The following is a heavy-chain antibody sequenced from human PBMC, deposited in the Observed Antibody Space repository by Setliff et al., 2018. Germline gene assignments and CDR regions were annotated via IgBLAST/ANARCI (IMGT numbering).Heavy chain of an antibody. Sequence: GASVKVSCKASGYTSTSYGISWVRQAPGQGLEWMGWISAYNGNTNYAQKLQGRVTMTTDTSTSTAYMELRSLRSDDTAVYYCARGYSSSWQSRMGFDPWGQGTLVTVSS. V-gene: IGHV1-18*01. CDR1: GYTSTSYG. CDR2: ISAYNGNT. D-gene: IGHD6-13*01. CDR3: ARGYSSSWQSRMGFDP. J-gene: IGHJ5*02.